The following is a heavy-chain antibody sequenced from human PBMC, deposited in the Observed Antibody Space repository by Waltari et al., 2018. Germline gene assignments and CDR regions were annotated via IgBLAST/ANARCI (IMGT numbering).Heavy chain of an antibody. D-gene: IGHD2-2*01. J-gene: IGHJ5*02. CDR3: ARDHRGLYWFDP. CDR1: GYSISSGYY. CDR2: IYHSGST. Sequence: QVQLQESGPGLVKPSETLSLTCAVSGYSISSGYYWGWIRQPPGKGLEWIGSIYHSGSTYYNPSLKSRVTISVDTSKNQFSLKLSSVTAADTAVYYCARDHRGLYWFDPWGQGTLVTVSS. V-gene: IGHV4-38-2*02.